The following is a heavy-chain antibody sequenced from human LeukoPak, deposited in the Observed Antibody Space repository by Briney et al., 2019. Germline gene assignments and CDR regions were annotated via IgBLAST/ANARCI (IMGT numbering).Heavy chain of an antibody. Sequence: PGGSLRLSCAASGFTFSSYSMNWVRQAPGKGLEWVVVISYDGSNKNYADSVKGRFTISRDNSKNTLYLQMNSLRVEDTAVYYCAKDIGDGYSLDYWGQGTLVTVSS. V-gene: IGHV3-30*18. CDR2: ISYDGSNK. CDR3: AKDIGDGYSLDY. J-gene: IGHJ4*02. D-gene: IGHD5-24*01. CDR1: GFTFSSYS.